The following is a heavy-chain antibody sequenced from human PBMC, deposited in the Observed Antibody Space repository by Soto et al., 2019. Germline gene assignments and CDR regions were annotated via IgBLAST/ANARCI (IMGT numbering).Heavy chain of an antibody. Sequence: QVQLQESGPGLVKPSETLSLTCTVSGDSISGSSWSWIRQPPGKGLDWIDYMYFSGSTNYNPSLKSRVTISVDTYKNQFSLKLSSVTAAHTAVYYCARCIGWYFHWGQGTLVTVSS. J-gene: IGHJ4*02. D-gene: IGHD6-19*01. CDR2: MYFSGST. CDR1: GDSISGSS. V-gene: IGHV4-59*01. CDR3: ARCIGWYFH.